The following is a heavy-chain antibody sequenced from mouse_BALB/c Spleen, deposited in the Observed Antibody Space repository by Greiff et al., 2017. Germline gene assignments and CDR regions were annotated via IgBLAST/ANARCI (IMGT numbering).Heavy chain of an antibody. Sequence: EVMLVESGGGLVQPGGSLKLSCAASGFTFSSYTMSWVRQTPEKRLEWVAYISNGGGSTYYPDTVKGRFTISRDNAKNTLYLQMSSLKSEDTAMYYCATWFAYWGQGTLVTVSA. J-gene: IGHJ3*01. CDR1: GFTFSSYT. CDR3: ATWFAY. V-gene: IGHV5-12-2*01. CDR2: ISNGGGST.